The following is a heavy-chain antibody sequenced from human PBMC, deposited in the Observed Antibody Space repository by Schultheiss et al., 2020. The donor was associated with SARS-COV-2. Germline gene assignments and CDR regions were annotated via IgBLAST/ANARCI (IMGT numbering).Heavy chain of an antibody. J-gene: IGHJ6*02. CDR1: GFTFSSYA. CDR3: TSRGVVAAAGTSHPNYYYYYGMDV. Sequence: GGSLRLSCSASGFTFSSYAMSWVRQAPGKGLEWVSVIYSGGSTYYADSVKGRFTISRDNAKNSLYLQMNSLKTEDTAVYYCTSRGVVAAAGTSHPNYYYYYGMDVWGQGTTVTVSS. V-gene: IGHV3-53*03. CDR2: IYSGGST. D-gene: IGHD6-13*01.